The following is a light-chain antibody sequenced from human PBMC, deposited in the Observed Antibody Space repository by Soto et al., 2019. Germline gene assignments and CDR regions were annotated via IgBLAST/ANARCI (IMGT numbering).Light chain of an antibody. J-gene: IGKJ4*01. CDR2: TAS. CDR1: QDIGRW. Sequence: DIQVTQSPSSVSASVGARVTITCRAGQDIGRWLTWYQHKPGKAPKLLISTASSLQSGVPSRFSGSGSGTEFTLTISSLQPEDFATYYCQQANSFPLTFGGGTKVDIK. CDR3: QQANSFPLT. V-gene: IGKV1D-12*01.